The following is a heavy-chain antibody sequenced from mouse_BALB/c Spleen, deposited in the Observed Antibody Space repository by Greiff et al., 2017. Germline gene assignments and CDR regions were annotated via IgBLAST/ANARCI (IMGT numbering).Heavy chain of an antibody. CDR1: GYAFTNYW. Sequence: VQLQQSGAELVRPGTSVKISCKASGYAFTNYWLGWVKQRPGHGLEWIGDIYPGSGNTYYNEKFKGKATLTADKSSSTAYMQLSSLTSEASAVYFCARRLRGYFDVWGAGTTVTVSS. D-gene: IGHD3-2*02. V-gene: IGHV1-63*01. CDR3: ARRLRGYFDV. J-gene: IGHJ1*01. CDR2: IYPGSGNT.